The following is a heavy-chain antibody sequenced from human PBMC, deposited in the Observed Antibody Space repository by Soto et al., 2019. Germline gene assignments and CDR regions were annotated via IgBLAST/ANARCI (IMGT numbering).Heavy chain of an antibody. CDR2: IYHTGTL. V-gene: IGHV4-30-2*01. J-gene: IGHJ4*02. Sequence: LSLTCNFSGGSITSSEYSWNWIRQAPGKGLEWIGFIYHTGTLYYNPSLKSRVTISLDRSENLFSLKLSSVTAADTAVYFCARDHYSSSYPKYFDSWGQGTPVTVSS. CDR3: ARDHYSSSYPKYFDS. D-gene: IGHD6-6*01. CDR1: GGSITSSEYS.